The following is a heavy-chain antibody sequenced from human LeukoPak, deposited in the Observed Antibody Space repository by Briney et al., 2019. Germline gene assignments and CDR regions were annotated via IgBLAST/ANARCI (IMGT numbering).Heavy chain of an antibody. CDR2: IIPIFGTA. CDR3: ARLATVTKHTFPYYYYYMDV. J-gene: IGHJ6*03. Sequence: SVKVSCKASGGTFSSYAISWVRQAPGQGLEWMGGIIPIFGTANYAQKFQGRVTITADESTSTAYMELSSLRSEDTAVYYCARLATVTKHTFPYYYYYMDVGGKGTTVTVSS. CDR1: GGTFSSYA. D-gene: IGHD4-17*01. V-gene: IGHV1-69*13.